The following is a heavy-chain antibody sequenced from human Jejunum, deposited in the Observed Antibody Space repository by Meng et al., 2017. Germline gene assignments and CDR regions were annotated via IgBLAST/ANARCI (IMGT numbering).Heavy chain of an antibody. CDR2: IGSSSDST. V-gene: IGHV3-23*01. Sequence: GESLKTACAASGFTFSRASMTWVRQAPGKGLECVSSIGSSSDSTLYADSVKGRFTISRDNSRDTVYLQMHSLGAEDTAIYYCAKAGPFYLEYWGQGTLVTVSS. J-gene: IGHJ4*02. CDR1: GFTFSRAS. CDR3: AKAGPFYLEY.